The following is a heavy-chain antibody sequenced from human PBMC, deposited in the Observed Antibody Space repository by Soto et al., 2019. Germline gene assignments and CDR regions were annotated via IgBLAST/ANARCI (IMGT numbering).Heavy chain of an antibody. D-gene: IGHD3-16*02. CDR1: GGSVSSGSYY. V-gene: IGHV4-61*01. J-gene: IGHJ3*02. Sequence: LSLTFTVSGGSVSSGSYYWSWIRQPPGKGLEWIGYIYYSGSTNYNPSLKSRVTISVDTSKNQFSLKLSSVTAADTAVYYCARELYDYVGGSYRYYAFDIWGQGTMVTVSS. CDR2: IYYSGST. CDR3: ARELYDYVGGSYRYYAFDI.